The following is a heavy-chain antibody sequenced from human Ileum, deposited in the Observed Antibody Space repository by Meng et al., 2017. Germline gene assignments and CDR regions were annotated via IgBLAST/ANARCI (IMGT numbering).Heavy chain of an antibody. CDR3: ASLRYNWNYSADY. D-gene: IGHD1-7*01. V-gene: IGHV4-4*02. CDR2: IYHSGST. CDR1: GGSISSSNW. J-gene: IGHJ4*02. Sequence: QVQREESGPGLVKPSGTLSLTCAVSGGSISSSNWWSWVRQPPGKGLEWIGEIYHSGSTNYNPSLKSRVTISVDKSKNQFSLKLSSVTAADTAVYYCASLRYNWNYSADYWGQGTLVTVSS.